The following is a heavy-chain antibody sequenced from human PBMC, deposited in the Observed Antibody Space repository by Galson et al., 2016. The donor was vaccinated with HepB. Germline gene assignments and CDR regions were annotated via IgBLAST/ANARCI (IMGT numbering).Heavy chain of an antibody. Sequence: SLRLSCAASGFTFSGSTMHWVRQASGKGLEWVGRIRNKAYSYATAYAASVKGRFTISRDDSKNTAYLQKNSLKTEDTAVYYCTRQVPITMVRGVLPKYDDYYYYMDVWGKGTTVTVSS. CDR1: GFTFSGST. D-gene: IGHD3-10*01. V-gene: IGHV3-73*01. CDR2: IRNKAYSYAT. CDR3: TRQVPITMVRGVLPKYDDYYYYMDV. J-gene: IGHJ6*03.